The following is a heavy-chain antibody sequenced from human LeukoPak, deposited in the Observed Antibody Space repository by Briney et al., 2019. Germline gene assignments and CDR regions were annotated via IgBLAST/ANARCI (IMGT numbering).Heavy chain of an antibody. D-gene: IGHD2-8*01. J-gene: IGHJ4*02. V-gene: IGHV1-69*13. Sequence: GASVKVSCKASGGTFSSYAISWVRQAPGQWLEWMGGIIPIFGTANYAQKFQGRVTITADESTSTAYMELSSLRSEDTAVYYCTRANGGPSPLYYFDYWGQGTLVTVSS. CDR2: IIPIFGTA. CDR3: TRANGGPSPLYYFDY. CDR1: GGTFSSYA.